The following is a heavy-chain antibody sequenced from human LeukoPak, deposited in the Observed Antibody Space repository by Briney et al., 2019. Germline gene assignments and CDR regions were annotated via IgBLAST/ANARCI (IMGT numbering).Heavy chain of an antibody. CDR3: AKEAYDNGVVDY. Sequence: GGSLRLSCAASGFTFRGYTMHWVRQAPGRGLEWVAFLRYDGSDQKYADSVKGRFTISRDNSKNTLYLQMDSLRLEDAAVYYCAKEAYDNGVVDYWGEGTGVTVSS. D-gene: IGHD4/OR15-4a*01. V-gene: IGHV3-30*02. CDR2: LRYDGSDQ. J-gene: IGHJ4*02. CDR1: GFTFRGYT.